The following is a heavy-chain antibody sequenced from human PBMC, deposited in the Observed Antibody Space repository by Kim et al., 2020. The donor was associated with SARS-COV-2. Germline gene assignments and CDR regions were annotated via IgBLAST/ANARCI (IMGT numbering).Heavy chain of an antibody. CDR3: ARDHFPGKTYYYDSSGFDP. Sequence: ASVKVSCKASGYTFTSYAMHWVRQAPGQRLEWMGWINAGNGNTKYSQKFQGRVTITRDTSASTAYMELSSLRSEDTAVYYCARDHFPGKTYYYDSSGFDPWGQGTLVTVSS. D-gene: IGHD3-22*01. CDR2: INAGNGNT. CDR1: GYTFTSYA. V-gene: IGHV1-3*01. J-gene: IGHJ5*02.